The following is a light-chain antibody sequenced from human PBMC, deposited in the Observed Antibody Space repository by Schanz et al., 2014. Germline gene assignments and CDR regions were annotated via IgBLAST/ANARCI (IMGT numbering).Light chain of an antibody. J-gene: IGKJ2*01. V-gene: IGKV1-6*01. CDR2: GVS. Sequence: AIQMTQSPSSLSASVGDRVTVTCRASQDITNDLGWYQQKPGKAPKLLIYGVSSLQSGVPSRFSGSGSGTDFTLTISRLEAEDFAVYYCQQYGTSPYTFGQGTNLEIK. CDR1: QDITND. CDR3: QQYGTSPYT.